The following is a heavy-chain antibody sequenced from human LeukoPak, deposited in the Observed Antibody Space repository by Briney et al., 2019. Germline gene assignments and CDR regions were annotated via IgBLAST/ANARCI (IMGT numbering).Heavy chain of an antibody. Sequence: GGSLRLSCAASGFTFSFYNMNWIRQAPGKGLEWVSRINTDGSITNYADSVKGRFSISRDNAKNTLYLQMSSLRAEDTAVYYCARDRGPRTGFMVREAYDYWGQGTLVTVSS. J-gene: IGHJ4*02. CDR2: INTDGSIT. CDR1: GFTFSFYN. CDR3: ARDRGPRTGFMVREAYDY. D-gene: IGHD3-10*01. V-gene: IGHV3-74*01.